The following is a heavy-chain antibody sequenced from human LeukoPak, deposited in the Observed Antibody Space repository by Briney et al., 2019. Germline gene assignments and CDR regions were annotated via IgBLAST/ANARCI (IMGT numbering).Heavy chain of an antibody. CDR2: IHHSGST. J-gene: IGHJ4*02. CDR3: ARGRSSSWSFDY. D-gene: IGHD6-13*01. V-gene: IGHV4-30-4*01. CDR1: GGSINSGDYY. Sequence: SETLSLTCTVSGGSINSGDYYWSWIRQPPGKGLEWIEYIHHSGSTYHNPSLQSRVTISIDTSKNQFSLKLSSVTAADTAVYYCARGRSSSWSFDYWGQGTLVPVSS.